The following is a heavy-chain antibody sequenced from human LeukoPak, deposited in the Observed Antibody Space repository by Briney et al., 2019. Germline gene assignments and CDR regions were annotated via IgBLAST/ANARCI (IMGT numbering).Heavy chain of an antibody. Sequence: GGSLRLSCEASGFTFSSFAMTWVRQAPGKGLEWVSSITGSHGRTYNTDSVKGRFTISRDNSQNTLYLQMNSLRAEDTAVYYCARDKCSSTSCRFYYYYYYMDVWGKGTTVTVSS. CDR3: ARDKCSSTSCRFYYYYYYMDV. CDR1: GFTFSSFA. V-gene: IGHV3-23*01. CDR2: ITGSHGRT. J-gene: IGHJ6*03. D-gene: IGHD2-2*01.